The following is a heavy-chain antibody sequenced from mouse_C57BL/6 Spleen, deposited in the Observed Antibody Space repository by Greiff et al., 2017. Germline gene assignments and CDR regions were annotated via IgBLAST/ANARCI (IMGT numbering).Heavy chain of an antibody. CDR2: ISNLAYSI. Sequence: DVKLVESGGGLVQPGGSLKLSCAASGFTFSDYGMAWVRQAPRKGPEWVAFISNLAYSIYYADTVTGRFTISRENAKNTLYLEMSSLRSEDTAMYYCARIGGTAMDYWGQGTSVTVSS. J-gene: IGHJ4*01. V-gene: IGHV5-15*01. D-gene: IGHD2-14*01. CDR3: ARIGGTAMDY. CDR1: GFTFSDYG.